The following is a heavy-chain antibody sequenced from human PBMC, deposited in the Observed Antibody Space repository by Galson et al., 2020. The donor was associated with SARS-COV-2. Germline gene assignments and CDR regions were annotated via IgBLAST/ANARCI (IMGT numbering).Heavy chain of an antibody. J-gene: IGHJ4*02. CDR2: INAGNGNT. Sequence: ASVKVSCKASGYTFTSYAMHWVRQAPGQRLEWMGWINAGNGNTKYSQKFQGRVTITRDTSASTAYMELSSLRSEDTAVYYCARDQRGITGDYFDYWGQGTLVTVSS. D-gene: IGHD1-20*01. CDR1: GYTFTSYA. CDR3: ARDQRGITGDYFDY. V-gene: IGHV1-3*01.